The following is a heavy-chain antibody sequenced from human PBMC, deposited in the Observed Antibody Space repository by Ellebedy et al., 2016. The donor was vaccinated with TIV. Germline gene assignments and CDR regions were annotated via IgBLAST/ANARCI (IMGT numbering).Heavy chain of an antibody. CDR1: GFTFSSYA. Sequence: GESLKISCAASGFTFSSYAMSWVRQAPGKGLEWVSAISGSGANTYYGDSVKGRFTISRDNSKNTLYLQMNSLRAEDTAVYYCAREGHGDPYGPYYYYGMDVWGQGTTVTVSS. CDR3: AREGHGDPYGPYYYYGMDV. D-gene: IGHD4-17*01. CDR2: ISGSGANT. V-gene: IGHV3-23*01. J-gene: IGHJ6*02.